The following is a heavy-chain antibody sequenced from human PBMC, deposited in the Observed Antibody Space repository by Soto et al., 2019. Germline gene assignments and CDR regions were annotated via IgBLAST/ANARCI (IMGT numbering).Heavy chain of an antibody. Sequence: GGSLRLSCAASGFTFNTYSMNWVRQAPGKGLEWVSFISSRNSFIYYADSVRGRFTISGDNAKNSVFLQMNSLRVEDTAVYYCARDPAGSTRPYYYGMDVWGQGTTVTVS. CDR3: ARDPAGSTRPYYYGMDV. D-gene: IGHD2-2*01. J-gene: IGHJ6*02. CDR1: GFTFNTYS. CDR2: ISSRNSFI. V-gene: IGHV3-21*01.